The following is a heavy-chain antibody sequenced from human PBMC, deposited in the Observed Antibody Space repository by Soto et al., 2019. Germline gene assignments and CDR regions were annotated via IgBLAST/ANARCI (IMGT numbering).Heavy chain of an antibody. CDR1: GFTFSSYA. J-gene: IGHJ6*02. CDR3: XXXXXXXXXXXXXXXXXMDV. V-gene: IGHV3-30-3*01. CDR2: XXYDGSNK. Sequence: QVQLVESGGGVVQPGRSLRLSCAASGFTFSSYAMHWXXXXXXXXXXXXXXXXYDGSNKYYADSVKGRFTISRDNSKXXXXXXXXXXXXXXXXXXXXXXXXXXXXXXXXXXXXXMDVWGQGTTVTVSS.